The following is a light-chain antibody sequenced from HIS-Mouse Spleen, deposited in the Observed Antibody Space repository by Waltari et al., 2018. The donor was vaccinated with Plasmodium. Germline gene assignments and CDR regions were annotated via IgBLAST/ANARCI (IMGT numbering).Light chain of an antibody. CDR3: QQYNNWPRGT. CDR1: QGVSSN. CDR2: GAS. V-gene: IGKV3-15*01. J-gene: IGKJ1*01. Sequence: EIVMTQSPATLSVSPGERATLSCRASQGVSSNLAWYQQKPGQAPRLLIYGASTRATGIPARFSGSGSGKEVTLIISSMQSEDFAGYYGQQYNNWPRGTFGQGTKVEIK.